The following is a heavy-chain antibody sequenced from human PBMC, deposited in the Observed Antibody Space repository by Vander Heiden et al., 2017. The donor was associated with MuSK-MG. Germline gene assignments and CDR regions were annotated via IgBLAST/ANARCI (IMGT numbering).Heavy chain of an antibody. CDR1: GGSISSSSYY. D-gene: IGHD2-15*01. V-gene: IGHV4-39*01. CDR2: IYYSGST. J-gene: IGHJ4*02. Sequence: QLQLQESGPGLVKPSETLSLTCPVSGGSISSSSYYWGWIRQPPGKGLEWIGSIYYSGSTYYNPSLKSRVTISVDTSKNQFSLKLSSVTAADTAVYYCARRYCSGGSCCFDYWGQGTLVTVSS. CDR3: ARRYCSGGSCCFDY.